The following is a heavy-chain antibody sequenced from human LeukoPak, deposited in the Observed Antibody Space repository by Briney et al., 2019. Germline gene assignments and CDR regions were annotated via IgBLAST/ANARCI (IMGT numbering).Heavy chain of an antibody. D-gene: IGHD5-24*01. CDR3: ARAGTVEMTPLDY. Sequence: GASVKVSCKASEYTFTGYYMHWVRQAPGQGLEWMGWINPESGGTNYAQKFQGWVTMTRDTSISTAYMELSRLRSDDTAVYYCARAGTVEMTPLDYWGQGTLVTVSS. CDR2: INPESGGT. CDR1: EYTFTGYY. J-gene: IGHJ4*02. V-gene: IGHV1-2*04.